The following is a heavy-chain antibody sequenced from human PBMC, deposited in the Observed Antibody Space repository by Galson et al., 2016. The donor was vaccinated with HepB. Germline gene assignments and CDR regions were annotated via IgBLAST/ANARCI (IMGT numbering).Heavy chain of an antibody. CDR3: ARVEAIPYWYFDL. J-gene: IGHJ2*01. D-gene: IGHD2-21*01. CDR1: GFSIRTNY. V-gene: IGHV3-53*01. CDR2: IYSGGTK. Sequence: SLRLSCAASGFSIRTNYISWVRQAPGKGLEWVSVIYSGGTKYYTDSVKGRFTISRDTSKNTEYLQMNSLRAEDTAVYFCARVEAIPYWYFDLWGRGTLVTVSS.